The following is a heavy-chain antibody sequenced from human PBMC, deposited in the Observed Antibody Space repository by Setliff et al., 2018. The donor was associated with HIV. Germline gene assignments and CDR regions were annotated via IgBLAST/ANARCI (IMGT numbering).Heavy chain of an antibody. CDR3: APIDPFPHDYSNSSFDY. CDR1: GGSISSSSYY. J-gene: IGHJ4*02. Sequence: LSLTCTVSGGSISSSSYYWGWIRQPPGKGLEWIANIYYSGSTFYNPSLKSRVTMSVDTSKNQFSLKLSSVTAADTAVYYCAPIDPFPHDYSNSSFDYWGQGTLVTVSS. CDR2: IYYSGST. V-gene: IGHV4-39*07. D-gene: IGHD4-4*01.